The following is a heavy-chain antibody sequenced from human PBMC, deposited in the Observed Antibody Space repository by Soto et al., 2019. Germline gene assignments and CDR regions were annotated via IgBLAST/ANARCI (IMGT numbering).Heavy chain of an antibody. CDR3: ARSLDYGDYGSPLDY. CDR1: GGTFSSYA. J-gene: IGHJ4*02. V-gene: IGHV1-69*13. CDR2: IIPIFGTA. Sequence: SVKVSCKASGGTFSSYAISWVRQAPGQGLEWMGGIIPIFGTANYAQKFQGRVTITADESTSTAYMELSSLRSEDTAVYYCARSLDYGDYGSPLDYWGQGTRVTVSS. D-gene: IGHD4-17*01.